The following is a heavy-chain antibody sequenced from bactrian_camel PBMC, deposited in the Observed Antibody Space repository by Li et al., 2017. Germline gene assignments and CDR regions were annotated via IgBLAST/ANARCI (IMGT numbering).Heavy chain of an antibody. CDR2: IYTAGGAT. V-gene: IGHV3S42*01. J-gene: IGHJ4*01. Sequence: DVQLVESGGGSVQAGGSLRLSCTYTRPAFCMGWFRQAPGQEREGVAAIYTAGGATRYSPSVEGRFTISKDVTKKTIYLQMDNLEPEETGMYYCAAGAAEWCVPPGEARGPRSPSP. CDR1: RPAFC. D-gene: IGHD7*01.